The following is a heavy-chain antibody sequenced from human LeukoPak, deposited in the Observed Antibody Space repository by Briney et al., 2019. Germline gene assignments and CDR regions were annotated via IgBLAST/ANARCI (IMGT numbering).Heavy chain of an antibody. CDR2: ILDSGGT. D-gene: IGHD1-26*01. CDR3: ARQRGGSWVNDY. J-gene: IGHJ4*02. CDR1: NGPMSSFS. Sequence: PSETLSLTCTVSNGPMSSFSWSWIRQPPGKRLEWIAYILDSGGTHSNPLLQSRITLSEDTSNNRISLTLDSVTAADTAVYYCARQRGGSWVNDYWGQGTLVTVSS. V-gene: IGHV4-59*08.